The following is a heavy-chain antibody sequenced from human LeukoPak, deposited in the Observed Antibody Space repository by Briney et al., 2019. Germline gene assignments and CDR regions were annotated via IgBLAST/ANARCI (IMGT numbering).Heavy chain of an antibody. Sequence: GGSLRLSCAASGFIFSRYSMNWVRQAPGKGLEWVANIKQDGSEKYYVDSVKGRFTISRDNAKNSLYLQMNSLRAEDTAVYYCVRDAATMVRGVIIPRGMDVWGQGTTVTVSS. CDR1: GFIFSRYS. V-gene: IGHV3-7*01. CDR2: IKQDGSEK. J-gene: IGHJ6*02. CDR3: VRDAATMVRGVIIPRGMDV. D-gene: IGHD3-10*01.